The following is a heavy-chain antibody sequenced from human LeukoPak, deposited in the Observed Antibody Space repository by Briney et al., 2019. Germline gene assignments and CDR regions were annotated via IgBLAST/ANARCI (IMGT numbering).Heavy chain of an antibody. V-gene: IGHV1-18*01. Sequence: ASVKVSCKASGYTFTTYGITWVRQAPGQGLEWMGRISANNGNTNYAEKLQGRVTMTTNTSTSTAYMELTSLRSDDTAVYYCARYYYYGSGSYRPDPWGQGTLVTVSS. J-gene: IGHJ5*02. D-gene: IGHD3-10*01. CDR3: ARYYYYGSGSYRPDP. CDR2: ISANNGNT. CDR1: GYTFTTYG.